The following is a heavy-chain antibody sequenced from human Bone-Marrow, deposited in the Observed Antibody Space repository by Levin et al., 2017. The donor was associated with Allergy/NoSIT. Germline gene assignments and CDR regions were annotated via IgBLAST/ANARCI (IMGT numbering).Heavy chain of an antibody. D-gene: IGHD1-1*01. CDR2: LNWNGAAA. CDR1: GFNFDDYG. V-gene: IGHV3-20*04. Sequence: SCTAFGFNFDDYGVAWVRQAPRKGLEWVSGLNWNGAAAGDADSVKGRFSISRDNAKKSLFLQMSSLRVEDTALYYCARRAAATVDWYFDLWGRGTLVTVSS. J-gene: IGHJ2*01. CDR3: ARRAAATVDWYFDL.